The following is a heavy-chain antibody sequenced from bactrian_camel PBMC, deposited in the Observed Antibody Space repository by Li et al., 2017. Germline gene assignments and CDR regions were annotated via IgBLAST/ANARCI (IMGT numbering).Heavy chain of an antibody. CDR3: NRRGTVVAGSKSVCDFGY. CDR1: GFTLDDSD. CDR2: ITTDGST. V-gene: IGHV3S56*01. Sequence: QLVESGGDLVQPGGSLRLSCAASGFTLDDSDMAWYRQAPGNECHLVSTITTDGSTYYADSVKGRFTISQDNGKNTVYLQMNSLKPEDTAMYYCNRRGTVVAGSKSVCDFGYWGQGTQVTVS. D-gene: IGHD6*01. J-gene: IGHJ6*01.